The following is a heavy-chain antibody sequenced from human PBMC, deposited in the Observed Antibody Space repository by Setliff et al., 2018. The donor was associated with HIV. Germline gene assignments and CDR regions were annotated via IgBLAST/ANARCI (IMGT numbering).Heavy chain of an antibody. D-gene: IGHD2-21*02. CDR2: IDDSGSI. J-gene: IGHJ4*02. V-gene: IGHV4-34*01. CDR1: TESLTRYD. Sequence: SETLSLTCAVYTESLTRYDWAWIRQSPEKGLEWIGEIDDSGSIIYNPSLQSRVTMSVDTSKNQFSLKLSSVTAADTAVYYCAREGRGDWSYYFDYWGQGTLVTVSS. CDR3: AREGRGDWSYYFDY.